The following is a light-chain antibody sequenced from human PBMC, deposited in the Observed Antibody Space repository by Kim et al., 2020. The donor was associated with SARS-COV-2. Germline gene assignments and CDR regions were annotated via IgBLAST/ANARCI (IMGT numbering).Light chain of an antibody. CDR3: NSRDSNDNVV. CDR1: SLRSCY. J-gene: IGLJ2*01. CDR2: GKN. Sequence: VALGPTVRITCKGNSLRSCYAAWYQHKPGQAPILVIYGKNTRPSGFPDRFSGSSSGNTASLTITGTQAGDEADYYCNSRDSNDNVVFGGGTQLTVL. V-gene: IGLV3-19*01.